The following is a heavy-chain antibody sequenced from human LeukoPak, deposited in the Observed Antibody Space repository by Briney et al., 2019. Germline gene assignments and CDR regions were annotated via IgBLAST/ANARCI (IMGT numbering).Heavy chain of an antibody. CDR2: ISYDGSNK. Sequence: GGPLRLPCAASGFTFRRYAMHWLRQAPGKGLEWVAVISYDGSNKYYADSVKGRFNISRDNSKNTLYLQMNSLRAEDTAVYYCARSRDVVVTAWAYFHYWGGKTGVTVS. CDR3: ARSRDVVVTAWAYFHY. CDR1: GFTFRRYA. V-gene: IGHV3-30*04. J-gene: IGHJ4*02. D-gene: IGHD2-21*02.